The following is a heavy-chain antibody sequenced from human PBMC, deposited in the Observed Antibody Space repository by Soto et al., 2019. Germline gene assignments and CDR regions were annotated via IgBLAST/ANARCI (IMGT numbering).Heavy chain of an antibody. V-gene: IGHV1-69*08. D-gene: IGHD3-16*02. CDR3: ARENYDYIWGSYRYWDYYYYMDV. Sequence: QVQLVQSGAEVKKPGSSVKVSCKASGGTFSSYTISWVRQAPGQGLEWMGRIIPILGIANYAQKFQGRVTITADKSTNTAYMELSSLRYEDTAVYYCARENYDYIWGSYRYWDYYYYMDVWGKGTTVTVSS. CDR2: IIPILGIA. CDR1: GGTFSSYT. J-gene: IGHJ6*03.